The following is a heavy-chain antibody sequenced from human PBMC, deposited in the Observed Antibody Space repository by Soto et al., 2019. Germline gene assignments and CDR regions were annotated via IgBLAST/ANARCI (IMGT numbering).Heavy chain of an antibody. CDR2: IGGDGAST. J-gene: IGHJ5*02. D-gene: IGHD2-15*01. Sequence: EVQLLESGGGLVQPGGSLRLSCAASGFAFSSYAMSWVRQSSGKGLEWVAAIGGDGASTYYADSVRGRFIISRDNSKNTLFLHMTSLRAEDTAVYYCTTDQDGEWWFSQGWFDPWGQGSLVTVSS. V-gene: IGHV3-23*01. CDR1: GFAFSSYA. CDR3: TTDQDGEWWFSQGWFDP.